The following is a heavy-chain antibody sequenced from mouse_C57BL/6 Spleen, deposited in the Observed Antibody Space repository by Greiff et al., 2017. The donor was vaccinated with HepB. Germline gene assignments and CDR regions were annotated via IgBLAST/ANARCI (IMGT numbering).Heavy chain of an antibody. J-gene: IGHJ4*01. Sequence: EVQLQQSGPGLVKPSQSLSLTCSVTGYSITSGYYWNWIRQFPGNKLEWMGYISYDGSNNYNPSLKNRISITRDTSKNQFFLKLNSVTTEDTATYCCTSGLGPHAMDYWGQGTSVTVSS. D-gene: IGHD4-1*01. CDR2: ISYDGSN. CDR1: GYSITSGYY. CDR3: TSGLGPHAMDY. V-gene: IGHV3-6*01.